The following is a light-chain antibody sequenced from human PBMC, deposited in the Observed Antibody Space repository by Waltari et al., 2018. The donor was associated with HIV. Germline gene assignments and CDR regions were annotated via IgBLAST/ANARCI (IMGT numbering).Light chain of an antibody. CDR1: QSVLYSSNNKNY. Sequence: DIVMTQSPDSLVVSLGERATINCKSSQSVLYSSNNKNYLAWYQRKPGQPPKLLLYWASTRESGVPDRFSGSGSGTDFTLTISSLQAEDGAVYYCQQYYSTPRTFGQGTKVEI. CDR3: QQYYSTPRT. V-gene: IGKV4-1*01. J-gene: IGKJ1*01. CDR2: WAS.